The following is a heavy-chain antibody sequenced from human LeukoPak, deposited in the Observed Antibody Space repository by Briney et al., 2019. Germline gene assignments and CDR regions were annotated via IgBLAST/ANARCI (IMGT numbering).Heavy chain of an antibody. J-gene: IGHJ4*02. CDR3: VGADKY. CDR1: GLSVSTTH. V-gene: IGHV3-53*01. D-gene: IGHD2-15*01. CDR2: IYSGGGT. Sequence: PGGSLRLSCAASGLSVSTTHMTGIRQAPGKGLEWVSVIYSGGGTNYADSLKGRFSISRDNSKNTLYLQMNSLRAEDTAVYYCVGADKYWGQGTLVTVSS.